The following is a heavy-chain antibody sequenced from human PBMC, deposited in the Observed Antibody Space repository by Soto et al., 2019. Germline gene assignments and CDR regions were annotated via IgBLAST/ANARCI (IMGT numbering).Heavy chain of an antibody. J-gene: IGHJ5*02. Sequence: QPGGSLRLSCAASGFTFRNYGMNWVRQAPGKGQERVSYIGISSSTKYYADSVKGRFTISRDNAKNSLYLQMNSLRAEDKAVYYCARGLRGYSYVWFDPWGQGTLVTVSS. CDR3: ARGLRGYSYVWFDP. CDR2: IGISSSTK. D-gene: IGHD5-18*01. V-gene: IGHV3-48*04. CDR1: GFTFRNYG.